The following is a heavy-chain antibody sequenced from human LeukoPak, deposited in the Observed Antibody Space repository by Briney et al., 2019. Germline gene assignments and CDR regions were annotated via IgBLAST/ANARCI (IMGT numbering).Heavy chain of an antibody. CDR3: ARDHSDSSGYYYSY. Sequence: SETLSLTCAVYGGSLSGYYWSWIRQPPGKGLEWIGEINHSGSTNYNPSLKSRVTISVDTSKNQFSLKLSSVTAADTAVYYCARDHSDSSGYYYSYSGQGTLVTVCS. V-gene: IGHV4-34*01. D-gene: IGHD3-22*01. CDR1: GGSLSGYY. J-gene: IGHJ4*02. CDR2: INHSGST.